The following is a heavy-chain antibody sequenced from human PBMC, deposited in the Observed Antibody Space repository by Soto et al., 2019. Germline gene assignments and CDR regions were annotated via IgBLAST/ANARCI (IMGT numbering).Heavy chain of an antibody. CDR1: GFTFSSYW. J-gene: IGHJ4*02. D-gene: IGHD3-3*01. CDR2: INSDGTST. Sequence: GGSLRLSCAASGFTFSSYWMHWVRQAPGKGLVWVSRINSDGTSTSYADSVEGRFTASRDNAKNTLYLQMNSLRAEDTAVYYCAKSLYDFWSGSDYWGQGTLVTVSS. V-gene: IGHV3-74*01. CDR3: AKSLYDFWSGSDY.